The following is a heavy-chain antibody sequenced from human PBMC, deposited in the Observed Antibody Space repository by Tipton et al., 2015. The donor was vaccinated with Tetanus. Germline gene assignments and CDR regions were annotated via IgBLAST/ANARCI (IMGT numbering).Heavy chain of an antibody. CDR2: IYSFGST. D-gene: IGHD6-6*01. CDR1: GGSISGGGYY. V-gene: IGHV4-31*03. CDR3: ARDQARGARGWNFFDY. Sequence: GLVKPSQTLSLTCTVSGGSISGGGYYWTWIRQRPGKGLEWIGDIYSFGSTYYHPALKGRVTISMDTPKNQFSLELNSVTAADTAVYFCARDQARGARGWNFFDYWGQGALVTVSS. J-gene: IGHJ4*02.